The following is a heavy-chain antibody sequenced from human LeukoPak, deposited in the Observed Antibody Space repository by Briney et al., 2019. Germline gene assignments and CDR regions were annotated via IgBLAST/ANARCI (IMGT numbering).Heavy chain of an antibody. J-gene: IGHJ4*02. CDR1: GYTFTGYG. Sequence: GASVKVSCKASGYTFTGYGISWVRQAPGQGLEWMGWISAYNGNTNYAQKLQGRVTMTTDTSTSTAYMELRSLRSDDTAVYYCARGSGYDILTGYYPNFDYWGQGTLVTVSS. V-gene: IGHV1-18*04. D-gene: IGHD3-9*01. CDR3: ARGSGYDILTGYYPNFDY. CDR2: ISAYNGNT.